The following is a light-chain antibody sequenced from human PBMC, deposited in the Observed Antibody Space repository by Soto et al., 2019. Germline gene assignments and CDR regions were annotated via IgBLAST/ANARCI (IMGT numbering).Light chain of an antibody. CDR1: QSVTSNY. J-gene: IGKJ2*01. CDR3: QQYGRSPLMYT. Sequence: EIVLTQSPGTLSLSPGERATLSCRASQSVTSNYLAWYQQKPGQAPMLLIYGASSSATGIPDRFSGSGSGRDFTLTISRLEPEDFAVYFCQQYGRSPLMYTFGQGPKLEIK. V-gene: IGKV3-20*01. CDR2: GAS.